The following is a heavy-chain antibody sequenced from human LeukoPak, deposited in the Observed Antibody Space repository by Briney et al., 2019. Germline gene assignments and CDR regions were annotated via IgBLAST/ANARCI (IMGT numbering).Heavy chain of an antibody. D-gene: IGHD1-26*01. CDR1: GGSISSYY. V-gene: IGHV4-59*01. J-gene: IGHJ4*02. CDR2: IYYSGST. CDR3: ASSSGGSYGGALDY. Sequence: SETLSLTCTVSGGSISSYYWSWIRQPPGKGLEWIGYIYYSGSTNYNPSLKSRVTISVDTSKNQFSLKLSSVSAADTAVYYCASSSGGSYGGALDYWGQGTLVTVSS.